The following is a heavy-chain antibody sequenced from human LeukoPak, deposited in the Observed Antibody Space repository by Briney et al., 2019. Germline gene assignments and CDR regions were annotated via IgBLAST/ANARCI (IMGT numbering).Heavy chain of an antibody. D-gene: IGHD6-6*01. Sequence: SVKVSRKASGGTFSSYAISWVRQAPGQGLEWMGGIIPIFGTANYAQKFQGRVTITADESTSTAYMELSSLRSEDTAVYYCARDEAYSSSSRGFDYWGQGTLVTVSS. CDR3: ARDEAYSSSSRGFDY. J-gene: IGHJ4*02. V-gene: IGHV1-69*13. CDR1: GGTFSSYA. CDR2: IIPIFGTA.